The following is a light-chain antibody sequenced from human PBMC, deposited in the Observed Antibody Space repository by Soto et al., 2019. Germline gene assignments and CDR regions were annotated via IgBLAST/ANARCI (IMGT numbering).Light chain of an antibody. CDR1: SSDVGRYNY. CDR2: EVR. V-gene: IGLV2-14*01. J-gene: IGLJ2*01. CDR3: ISYTSSSTLV. Sequence: QSVLTQPASVSGSPGQSITISCTGTSSDVGRYNYVSWYRQLPGSAPKLIIYEVRYRPSGVSNRLSGSKSGNTASLTISGLLAEDEADYYCISYTSSSTLVFGGGTKLTVL.